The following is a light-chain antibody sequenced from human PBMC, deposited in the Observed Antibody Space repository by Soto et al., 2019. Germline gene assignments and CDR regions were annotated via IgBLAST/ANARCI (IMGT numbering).Light chain of an antibody. J-gene: IGKJ1*01. CDR3: QQYGSSHWT. Sequence: EIVLTQSPGTLSLSPGERATLSCRASQSVSSSYLAWYQQKPGQAPRLLSYGASSRATGIPDRFSGSGSGTDFTLTISRLEPEDFAVYYCQQYGSSHWTFGQGTKVDI. CDR2: GAS. CDR1: QSVSSSY. V-gene: IGKV3-20*01.